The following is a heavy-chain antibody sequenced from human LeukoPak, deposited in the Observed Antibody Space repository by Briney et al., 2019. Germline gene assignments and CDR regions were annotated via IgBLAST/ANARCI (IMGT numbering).Heavy chain of an antibody. CDR1: GGPIGSYY. V-gene: IGHV4-59*01. D-gene: IGHD2-2*01. CDR2: IRYSGST. Sequence: SETLSLTCTVSGGPIGSYYLRWVRQPPGKGLEWIGYIRYSGSTNYNPSLKSRVTISVDTSKIQFSLKLSSVTAADTAVYYCARVAGGGYQLQPQGRLYYNYYYMDVWGKGTTVTISS. CDR3: ARVAGGGYQLQPQGRLYYNYYYMDV. J-gene: IGHJ6*03.